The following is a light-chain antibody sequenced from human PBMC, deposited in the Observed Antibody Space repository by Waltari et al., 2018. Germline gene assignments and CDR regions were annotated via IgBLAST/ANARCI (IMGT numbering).Light chain of an antibody. CDR2: EVS. V-gene: IGLV2-23*02. CDR3: CSYAGSSTVV. Sequence: QSALTHPASVSGSPGQSITIPCTGPSSAVGSYNLVSWYQQPPGKAPKLMIYEVSKRPSGVSNRFSGSKSGNTASLTISGLQAEDEADYYCCSYAGSSTVVFGGGTKLTVL. J-gene: IGLJ2*01. CDR1: SSAVGSYNL.